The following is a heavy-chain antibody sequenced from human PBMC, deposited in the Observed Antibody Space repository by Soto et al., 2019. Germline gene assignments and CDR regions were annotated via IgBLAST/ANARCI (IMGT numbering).Heavy chain of an antibody. Sequence: GESLKISCKGSGYSFATYGTAWVRQMPGKGLEWMGIIYPSDSDTRYSPSFQGQVTISADKSISTAYLQWSSLKASDTAMYYCARREMTTIGLDYWGQGTLVTVSS. CDR2: IYPSDSDT. V-gene: IGHV5-51*01. CDR3: ARREMTTIGLDY. CDR1: GYSFATYG. J-gene: IGHJ4*02. D-gene: IGHD4-4*01.